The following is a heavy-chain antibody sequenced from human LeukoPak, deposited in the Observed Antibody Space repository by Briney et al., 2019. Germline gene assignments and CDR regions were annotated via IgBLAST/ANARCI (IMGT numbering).Heavy chain of an antibody. J-gene: IGHJ6*03. CDR3: ARSYSSTWYSYYYYMDV. CDR2: INPNSGGT. CDR1: GYTFTRYY. Sequence: ASVKLPCNSSGYTFTRYYMHCVRRAPGKGLEWMVWINPNSGGTKYAQQFQGRVLMPRDTSIRSVYMELRPLGSDDTAVYYCARSYSSTWYSYYYYMDVWRKGTTVTVSS. D-gene: IGHD6-13*01. V-gene: IGHV1-2*02.